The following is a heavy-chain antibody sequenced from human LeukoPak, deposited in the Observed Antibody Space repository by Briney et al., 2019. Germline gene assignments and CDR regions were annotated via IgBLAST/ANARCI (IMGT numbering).Heavy chain of an antibody. J-gene: IGHJ4*02. CDR2: IRYDGSNK. Sequence: GRSLRLSCAASGFTFSSYGMHWVRQAPGKGLEWVAFIRYDGSNKYYADSVKGRFTISRDNSKNTLYLQMNSLRAEDTAVYYCAKDHPYYFDYWGQGTLVTVSS. V-gene: IGHV3-30*02. CDR1: GFTFSSYG. CDR3: AKDHPYYFDY.